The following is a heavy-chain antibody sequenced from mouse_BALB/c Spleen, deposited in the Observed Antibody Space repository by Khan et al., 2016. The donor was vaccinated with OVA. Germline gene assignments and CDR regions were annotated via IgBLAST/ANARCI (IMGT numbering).Heavy chain of an antibody. J-gene: IGHJ3*01. CDR1: DFSLTNYG. V-gene: IGHV2-4*02. CDR2: IWSGGST. Sequence: VQLQESGPGLVQPSQSLSITCTVSDFSLTNYGVHWVRQPPGKGLEWLGVIWSGGSTDYNVAFISRLSISKDNSKSQVFFKMNSLQVDDTAIYXCARRDYGSSYGFAYWGQGTLVTVSA. D-gene: IGHD1-1*01. CDR3: ARRDYGSSYGFAY.